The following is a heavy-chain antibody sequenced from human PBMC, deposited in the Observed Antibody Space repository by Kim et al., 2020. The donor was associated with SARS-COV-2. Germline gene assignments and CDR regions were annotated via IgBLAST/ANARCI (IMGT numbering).Heavy chain of an antibody. Sequence: SETLSLTCLVSGGSISSSSYYWGWMRQPPGKGLEWIASIYYTGSTYYNPSLKSRVTISVDTSKNQFSLKLTSVIAADTAVYYCVRTAYCSSATCYRGWVDSCGQGTLVTVSS. CDR2: IYYTGST. J-gene: IGHJ5*01. CDR3: VRTAYCSSATCYRGWVDS. V-gene: IGHV4-39*01. D-gene: IGHD2-2*02. CDR1: GGSISSSSYY.